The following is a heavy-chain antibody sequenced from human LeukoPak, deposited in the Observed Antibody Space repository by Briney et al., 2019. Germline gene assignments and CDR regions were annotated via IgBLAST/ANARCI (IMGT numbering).Heavy chain of an antibody. CDR1: GDSISSSGYC. J-gene: IGHJ4*02. CDR2: ICYTGNT. V-gene: IGHV4-39*07. CDR3: ARETPGAGHFDY. Sequence: SETLSITCTLSGDSISSSGYCWGWIRQPPGKGLECVGVICYTGNTYYNPSLKSRVTISVDTSKNQFSLKLTAVTAADTAVYYCARETPGAGHFDYWGQGSLVTVSS. D-gene: IGHD7-27*01.